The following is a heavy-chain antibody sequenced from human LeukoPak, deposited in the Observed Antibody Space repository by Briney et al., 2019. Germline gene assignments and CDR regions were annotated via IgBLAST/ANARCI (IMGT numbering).Heavy chain of an antibody. D-gene: IGHD6-13*01. J-gene: IGHJ6*03. CDR2: LYHTGSA. CDR1: GGSISSNNYY. CDR3: ARHISSSWYVYYYYYMDV. V-gene: IGHV4-39*01. Sequence: PSETLSLTCTVSGGSISSNNYYWGWIRQPPGKGLEWIGSLYHTGSAYYNPSLKSRVTISVDTSKNQFSLKLSSVTAADTAVYYCARHISSSWYVYYYYYMDVWGKGTTVTISS.